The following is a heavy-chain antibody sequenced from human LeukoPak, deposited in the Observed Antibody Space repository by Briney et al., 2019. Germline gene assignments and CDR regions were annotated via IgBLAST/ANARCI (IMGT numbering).Heavy chain of an antibody. CDR3: AKESQAVLLAVVPDV. CDR1: GYTFNRFA. V-gene: IGHV1-18*01. J-gene: IGHJ6*04. D-gene: IGHD2-15*01. CDR2: FSADNGDT. Sequence: ASVKVSCKASGYTFNRFAISWVRQAPGKGLEWMGWFSADNGDTHYTEKFQGRVTMTADTSTSTAYMELRSLRSDDTAVYYCAKESQAVLLAVVPDVWGEGTTVIVSS.